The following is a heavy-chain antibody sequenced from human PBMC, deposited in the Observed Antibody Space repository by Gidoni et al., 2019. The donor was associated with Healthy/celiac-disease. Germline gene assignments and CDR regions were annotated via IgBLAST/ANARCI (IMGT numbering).Heavy chain of an antibody. J-gene: IGHJ5*02. CDR2: IYYSGGT. V-gene: IGHV4-59*08. CDR3: ARRSSYYYDSSGFDP. CDR1: GGSISSYY. Sequence: QVQLQESGPGLVKPSETLSLTCTVPGGSISSYYWSWIRQPPGKGLEWIGYIYYSGGTNYNPSLKSRVTISVDTSKNQFSLKLSSVTAADTAVYYCARRSSYYYDSSGFDPWGQGTLVTVSS. D-gene: IGHD3-22*01.